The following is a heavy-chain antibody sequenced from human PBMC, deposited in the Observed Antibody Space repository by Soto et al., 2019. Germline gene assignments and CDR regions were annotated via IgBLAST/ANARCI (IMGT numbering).Heavy chain of an antibody. CDR2: IYYSGST. CDR3: ARRYGDYFDF. CDR1: GGSISSYY. Sequence: SETLSLTCTVSGGSISSYYWSWIRQPPGRGLEWIGYIYYSGSTNYNPSLKSRVTITIDTSKNQFSLKLSSVTAADTAVYYCARRYGDYFDFWGQGTLVT. V-gene: IGHV4-59*08. J-gene: IGHJ4*02. D-gene: IGHD4-17*01.